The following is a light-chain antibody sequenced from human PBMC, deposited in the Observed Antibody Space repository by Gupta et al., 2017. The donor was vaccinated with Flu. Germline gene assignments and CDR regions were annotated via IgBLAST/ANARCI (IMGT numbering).Light chain of an antibody. CDR3: QRVNNYPNA. CDR2: APS. Sequence: PSFLPASVGDRVTIICRAIQAISSYLAWYQQKAGNAPKPLISAPSILEIGVPSRSSGSEPGTEFTLTISIRQPEDFAPYSFQRVNNYPNASGVGTKVVIK. CDR1: QAISSY. V-gene: IGKV1-9*01. J-gene: IGKJ4*01.